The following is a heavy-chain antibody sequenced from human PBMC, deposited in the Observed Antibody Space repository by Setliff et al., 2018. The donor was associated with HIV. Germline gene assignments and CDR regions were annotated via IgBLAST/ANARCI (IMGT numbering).Heavy chain of an antibody. Sequence: SETLSLTCTVSGFSISSDYYGGWIRQPPGKGLVWIGSIYHSGSTYYNPSLQSRVTMSVDTSKNQFSLKLSSVTAADTAVYYCASYYGADEPSYYFDFWGQGTQVTVSS. J-gene: IGHJ4*02. CDR3: ASYYGADEPSYYFDF. CDR1: GFSISSDYY. D-gene: IGHD3-22*01. V-gene: IGHV4-38-2*02. CDR2: IYHSGST.